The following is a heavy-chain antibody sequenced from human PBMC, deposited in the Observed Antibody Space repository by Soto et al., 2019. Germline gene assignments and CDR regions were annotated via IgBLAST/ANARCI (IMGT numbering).Heavy chain of an antibody. D-gene: IGHD4-17*01. CDR1: GYPFTTYG. V-gene: IGHV1-18*01. CDR2: ISGYNDDR. J-gene: IGHJ4*02. Sequence: QVQLMQSGAEVKKPGASVRVSCKASGYPFTTYGISWVRQAPGQGPEWMGWISGYNDDRNYAQKFRGRVTMTIDTSTSTAFMDLRSLRPDDSAVYYCARASWAYGDCDYWGQGTLVTVSS. CDR3: ARASWAYGDCDY.